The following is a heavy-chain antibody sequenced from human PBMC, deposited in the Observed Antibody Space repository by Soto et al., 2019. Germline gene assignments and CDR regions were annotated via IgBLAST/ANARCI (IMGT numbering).Heavy chain of an antibody. CDR2: INAGNGNT. J-gene: IGHJ5*02. D-gene: IGHD2-21*02. CDR3: ARSFHYCGGDCYSQWFDP. V-gene: IGHV1-3*01. Sequence: ASVKVSCKASGYTFTSYAMHCVRQAPGQRLEWMGWINAGNGNTKYSQKFQGRVTITRDTSASTAYMELSSLRSEDTAVYYCARSFHYCGGDCYSQWFDPWGQGTLVTVSS. CDR1: GYTFTSYA.